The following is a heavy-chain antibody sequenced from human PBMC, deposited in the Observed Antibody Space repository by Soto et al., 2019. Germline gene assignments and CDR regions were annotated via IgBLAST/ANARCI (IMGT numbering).Heavy chain of an antibody. V-gene: IGHV1-69*13. Sequence: SVKVSCKASGGTFSSYAISWVRQAPGQGLEWMGGIIPIFGTANYAQKFQGRVTITADESTSTAYMELSSLRSEDTAVYYCARDSVQETPRVLRFLEWVPDYYYYGMDVWGQGTTVTVSS. CDR2: IIPIFGTA. D-gene: IGHD3-3*01. CDR3: ARDSVQETPRVLRFLEWVPDYYYYGMDV. J-gene: IGHJ6*02. CDR1: GGTFSSYA.